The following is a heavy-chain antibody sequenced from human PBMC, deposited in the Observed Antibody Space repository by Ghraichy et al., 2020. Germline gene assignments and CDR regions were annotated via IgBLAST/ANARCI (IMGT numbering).Heavy chain of an antibody. J-gene: IGHJ4*02. CDR3: ARDVGSIAARLVYFDY. V-gene: IGHV3-7*01. CDR2: IKQDGSEK. D-gene: IGHD6-6*01. CDR1: GFTFSSYW. Sequence: GGSLRLSCAASGFTFSSYWMSWVRQAPGKGLEWVANIKQDGSEKYYVDSVKGRFTISRDNAKNSLYLQMNSLRAEDTAVYYCARDVGSIAARLVYFDYWGQGTLVTVSS.